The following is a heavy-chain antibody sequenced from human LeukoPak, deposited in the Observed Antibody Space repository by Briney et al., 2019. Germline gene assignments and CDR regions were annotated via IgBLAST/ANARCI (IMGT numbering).Heavy chain of an antibody. CDR3: AKDRSCSGSSCNVGS. V-gene: IGHV3-23*01. D-gene: IGHD2-2*01. CDR1: GFTFSSYA. CDR2: ISGSGGST. Sequence: GGSLRLSCAASGFTFSSYAMSWVRQAPGKGLEWVSLISGSGGSTYYADSVKGRFTISRDNSKNTLYLQMNSLRAEDTAVYYCAKDRSCSGSSCNVGSWGQGTMVTVSS. J-gene: IGHJ3*01.